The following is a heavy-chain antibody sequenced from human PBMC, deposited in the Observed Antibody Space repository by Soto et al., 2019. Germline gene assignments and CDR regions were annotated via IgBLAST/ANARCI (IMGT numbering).Heavy chain of an antibody. J-gene: IGHJ2*01. CDR3: ARIRITIFGVVIEPSPEHWYFDL. CDR1: GYSFTNYW. D-gene: IGHD3-3*01. Sequence: EVQLVQSGAEVKKPGESLKISCKGSGYSFTNYWIGWVRQMPGKGLEWMGIIYPGDSDTRYSPSFQGQVTISADKSISTAYLQWSSLKASDTAMYYCARIRITIFGVVIEPSPEHWYFDLWGRGTLVTVSS. CDR2: IYPGDSDT. V-gene: IGHV5-51*03.